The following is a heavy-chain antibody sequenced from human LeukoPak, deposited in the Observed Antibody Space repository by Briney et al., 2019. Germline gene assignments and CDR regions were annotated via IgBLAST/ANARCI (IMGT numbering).Heavy chain of an antibody. J-gene: IGHJ2*01. CDR1: GGSINTYS. CDR2: ISPSGTT. D-gene: IGHD4-23*01. V-gene: IGHV4-4*09. Sequence: PSETLSLTCTVSGGSINTYSWSWIRQPPGKALEWIGYISPSGTTNYNPSFESRVTISLSTSKNHFSLQLKSVTAADTALYYCATDYGGNSDWYFDLWGRGTLVTVSS. CDR3: ATDYGGNSDWYFDL.